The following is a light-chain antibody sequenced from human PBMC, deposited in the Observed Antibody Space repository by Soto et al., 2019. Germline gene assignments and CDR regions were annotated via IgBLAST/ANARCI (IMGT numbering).Light chain of an antibody. CDR3: QQYGSSST. CDR2: GAS. V-gene: IGKV3-20*01. Sequence: EIVMTQSPATLSVSPGERATLSCRASQSVSNNLAWYQQKPGQSPRLLIYGASSRATGIPDRFSGSGSGTDFTLTISRLEPEDFAVYYCQQYGSSSTFGGGTKVEIK. J-gene: IGKJ4*01. CDR1: QSVSNN.